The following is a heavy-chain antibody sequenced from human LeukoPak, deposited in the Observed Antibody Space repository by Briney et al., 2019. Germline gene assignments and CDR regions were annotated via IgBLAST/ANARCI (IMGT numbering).Heavy chain of an antibody. CDR1: GYTFTGYY. CDR2: INPNSGGT. D-gene: IGHD2-2*01. J-gene: IGHJ4*02. Sequence: GASVKVSCKASGYTFTGYYMHWVRQAPGQGLEWMGWINPNSGGTNYAQKFQGRVTMTRDTSISTAYMELSRLRSDDTAVYYCARYCSSTSCLVDYWGQGTLVTVSS. V-gene: IGHV1-2*02. CDR3: ARYCSSTSCLVDY.